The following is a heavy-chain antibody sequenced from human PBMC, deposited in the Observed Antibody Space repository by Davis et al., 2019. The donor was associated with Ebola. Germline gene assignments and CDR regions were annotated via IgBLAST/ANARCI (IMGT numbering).Heavy chain of an antibody. J-gene: IGHJ5*02. Sequence: AASVKVSCKASGGTFSSYAINWVRQATGQGLEWMGWMNPNSGNTGYAQKFQGRVTITADKSTSTAYMELSSLRSEDTAVYYCARSHHYYDSSGYYLWGQGTLVTVSS. CDR2: MNPNSGNT. D-gene: IGHD3-22*01. CDR1: GGTFSSYA. CDR3: ARSHHYYDSSGYYL. V-gene: IGHV1-8*03.